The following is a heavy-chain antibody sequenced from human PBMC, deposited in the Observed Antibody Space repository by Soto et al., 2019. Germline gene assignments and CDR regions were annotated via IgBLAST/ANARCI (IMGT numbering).Heavy chain of an antibody. Sequence: EVQLLESGGGLVQPGGSLRLSCAASGFTFSSYAMSWVRQAPGKGLEWVSAISGSGGSTYYADSVKGRFTISRDNSKNTLYLQMNSLRAEDTAVYYCAKDVIVVVPAAIENWFDPWGQGTLVTVSS. J-gene: IGHJ5*02. V-gene: IGHV3-23*01. CDR1: GFTFSSYA. CDR2: ISGSGGST. CDR3: AKDVIVVVPAAIENWFDP. D-gene: IGHD2-2*01.